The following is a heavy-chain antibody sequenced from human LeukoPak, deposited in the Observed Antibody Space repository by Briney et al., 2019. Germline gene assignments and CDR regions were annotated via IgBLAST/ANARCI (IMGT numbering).Heavy chain of an antibody. Sequence: GSLRLSCAASGFTFSDYYMSWIRQAPGKGLEWVSYVSSSGSTIYYADSVKGRFTISRDNAKNSLYLQMNSLRAEDTAVYYCARTNRPTYYYGSGSYYAGYYFDYWGQGTLVTVSS. CDR3: ARTNRPTYYYGSGSYYAGYYFDY. V-gene: IGHV3-11*01. CDR1: GFTFSDYY. J-gene: IGHJ4*02. CDR2: VSSSGSTI. D-gene: IGHD3-10*01.